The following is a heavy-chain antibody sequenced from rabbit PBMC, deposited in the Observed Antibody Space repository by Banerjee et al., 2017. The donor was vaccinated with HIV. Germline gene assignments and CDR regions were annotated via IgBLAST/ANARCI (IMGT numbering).Heavy chain of an antibody. V-gene: IGHV1S40*01. CDR3: ARGYNYDDSGNWDGFDP. J-gene: IGHJ2*01. CDR2: IYAGGSGST. CDR1: GFSFSSSYW. Sequence: QSLEESGGDLVKPGASLTLPCTASGFSFSSSYWICWVRQAPGKGLEWIACIYAGGSGSTYYASWAKGRFTISKTSSTTVTLQMTSLTAADTATYFCARGYNYDDSGNWDGFDPWGQGTLVTVS. D-gene: IGHD2-1*01.